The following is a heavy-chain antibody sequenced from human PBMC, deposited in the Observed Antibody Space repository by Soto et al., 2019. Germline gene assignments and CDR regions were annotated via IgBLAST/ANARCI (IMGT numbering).Heavy chain of an antibody. CDR3: ARATVAYSHMDV. CDR2: ISSSGSTI. D-gene: IGHD4-17*01. Sequence: GGSLRLSCAASGFTFSDYFMTWIRQAPGKGLEWVSYISSSGSTIYYADSGKGRFTISRDNAKNSLYLQMNSLRAEETAVYYCARATVAYSHMDVWGKGTTVTVSS. V-gene: IGHV3-11*01. CDR1: GFTFSDYF. J-gene: IGHJ6*03.